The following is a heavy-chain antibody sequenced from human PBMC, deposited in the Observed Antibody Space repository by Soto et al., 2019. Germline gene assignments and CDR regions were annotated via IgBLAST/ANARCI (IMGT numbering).Heavy chain of an antibody. CDR3: ARGLYSSGYPAYGMDV. D-gene: IGHD3-22*01. Sequence: QVQVVESGGGVVQPGRSLRLSCAASGFTFSSYAMHWVRQAPGKGLEWVAVIWNDGTNKYYADSVKGRFTISRDNSKNTLSLQMNSLRAEDTAVYYCARGLYSSGYPAYGMDVWGQGTTVTVSS. CDR1: GFTFSSYA. V-gene: IGHV3-33*01. CDR2: IWNDGTNK. J-gene: IGHJ6*02.